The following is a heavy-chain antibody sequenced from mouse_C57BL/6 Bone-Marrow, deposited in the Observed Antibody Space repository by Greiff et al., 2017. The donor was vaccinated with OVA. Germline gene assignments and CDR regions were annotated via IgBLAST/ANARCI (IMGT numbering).Heavy chain of an antibody. Sequence: EVQLQESGAELVRPGASVKLSCTASGFNIKDDYMHWVKQRPEQGLEWIGWIDPENGDTEYASKFQGKATITADTSSNTAYLHLSSLTSEDTAVYYCEGGVFAYWGQGTLVTVSA. CDR1: GFNIKDDY. CDR3: EGGVFAY. V-gene: IGHV14-4*01. J-gene: IGHJ3*01. CDR2: IDPENGDT.